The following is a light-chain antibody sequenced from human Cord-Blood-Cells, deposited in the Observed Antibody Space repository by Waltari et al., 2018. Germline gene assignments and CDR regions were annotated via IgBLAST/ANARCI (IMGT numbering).Light chain of an antibody. CDR2: DVS. CDR1: SSDAGGYTY. J-gene: IGLJ2*01. CDR3: SSYTSSSTLV. Sequence: QSALTQPASVSGSPGQSIPIPCTGTSSDAGGYTYVSWYQQHPAKAPKLMIYDVSKRPSGVSNRFSGSKSGNTASLTISGLQAEDEADYYCSSYTSSSTLVFGGGTKLTVL. V-gene: IGLV2-14*01.